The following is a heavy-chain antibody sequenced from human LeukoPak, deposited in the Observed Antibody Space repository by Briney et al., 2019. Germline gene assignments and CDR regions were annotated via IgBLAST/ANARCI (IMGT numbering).Heavy chain of an antibody. D-gene: IGHD6-6*01. J-gene: IGHJ5*02. Sequence: GESLKISCQSSGSTFTSYWIGWVRQMTGKGLKGMGIIYPGDSDTTYSPSFQGQVTISSAKSISTAYLQWSSLKASDTAIYYCARLIVGSSSTGWFDPWGQGTLVTVSS. CDR3: ARLIVGSSSTGWFDP. CDR2: IYPGDSDT. CDR1: GSTFTSYW. V-gene: IGHV5-51*01.